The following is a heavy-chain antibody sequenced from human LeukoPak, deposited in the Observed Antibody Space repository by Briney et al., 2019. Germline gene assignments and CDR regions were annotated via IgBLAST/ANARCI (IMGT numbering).Heavy chain of an antibody. CDR2: ISGSGGST. J-gene: IGHJ4*02. CDR1: GFTFSSYA. V-gene: IGHV3-23*01. Sequence: PGGSLRLSCVASGFTFSSYAMSWVRQAPGKGLEWVSGISGSGGSTYYADSVKGRFTISRDNSKNTLYLQMNSLRAEDTAVYYCAQKGYGSLTYFDSWGQGTLVTVSS. D-gene: IGHD3-10*01. CDR3: AQKGYGSLTYFDS.